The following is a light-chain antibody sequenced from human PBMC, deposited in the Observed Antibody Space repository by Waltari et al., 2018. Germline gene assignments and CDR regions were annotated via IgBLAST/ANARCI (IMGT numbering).Light chain of an antibody. V-gene: IGKV4-1*01. CDR3: QQYYSTPLT. CDR1: QSVLYSSNNKNY. Sequence: IVMTQSPDSLAVPLGERATITCTSSQSVLYSSNNKNYLAWYQQKPGQPPKLLIYWASIRESGVPDRFSGSGSGTDFTLTISSLQAEDVAVYYCQQYYSTPLTFGQGTKLEIK. J-gene: IGKJ2*01. CDR2: WAS.